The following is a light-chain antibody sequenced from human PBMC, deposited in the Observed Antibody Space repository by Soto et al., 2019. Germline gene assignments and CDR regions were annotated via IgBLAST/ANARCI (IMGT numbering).Light chain of an antibody. J-gene: IGLJ1*01. CDR2: EVS. Sequence: QSALTQPASVSGTPGQSITISCTGSNSDIGIYDFVSWYQHHPGKAPKLIVSEVSHRPSGVSNRFSGSKSGNTASLTISGLQSEDEADYYCTSFSNSTYVFGTGTKLTVL. CDR3: TSFSNSTYV. V-gene: IGLV2-14*01. CDR1: NSDIGIYDF.